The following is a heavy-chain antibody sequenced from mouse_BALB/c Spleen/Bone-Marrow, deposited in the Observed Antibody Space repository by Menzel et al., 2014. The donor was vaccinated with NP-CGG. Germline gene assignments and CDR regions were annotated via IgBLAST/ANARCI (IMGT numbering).Heavy chain of an antibody. D-gene: IGHD2-10*02. CDR1: GFNIKDYY. CDR2: IDPENGDT. J-gene: IGHJ2*01. Sequence: VQLKHSGAELVRSGASVKLSCTASGFNIKDYYMHWVKQRPEQGLEWIGWIDPENGDTEYAPKFQSKATMTADTSSNTAYLQLSSLTTEDTAVYYCNEGYGNYGYWGQGTTLTVSS. V-gene: IGHV14-4*02. CDR3: NEGYGNYGY.